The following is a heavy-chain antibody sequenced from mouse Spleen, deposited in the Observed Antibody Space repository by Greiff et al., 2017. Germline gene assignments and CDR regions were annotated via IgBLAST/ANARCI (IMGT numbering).Heavy chain of an antibody. D-gene: IGHD1-1*01. CDR3: ARHEEGAYYGSSYLDY. V-gene: IGHV1-62-2*01. CDR1: GYTFTEYT. Sequence: QVQLQQSGAELVKPGASVKLSCKASGYTFTEYTIHWVKQRSGQGLEWIGWFYPGSGSIKYNEKFKDKATLTADKSSSTVYMELSRLTSEDSAVYFCARHEEGAYYGSSYLDYWGQGTTLTVSS. J-gene: IGHJ2*01. CDR2: FYPGSGSI.